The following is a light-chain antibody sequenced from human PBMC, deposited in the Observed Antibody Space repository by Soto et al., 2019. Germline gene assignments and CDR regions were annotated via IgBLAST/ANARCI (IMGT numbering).Light chain of an antibody. Sequence: EIVLTQSPGTLSLSPGERATLSCRASQNVNSNFLAWYQQKPGQAPRLLISGASNRATGIPDRFSGSGSGTDFTLTISRLEPEDFAVYYCQQRNSYPRTFGQGTKVEIK. V-gene: IGKV3-20*01. CDR3: QQRNSYPRT. J-gene: IGKJ2*01. CDR1: QNVNSNF. CDR2: GAS.